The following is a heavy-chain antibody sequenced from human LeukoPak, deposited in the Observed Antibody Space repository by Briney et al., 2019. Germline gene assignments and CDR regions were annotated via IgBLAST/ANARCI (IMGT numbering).Heavy chain of an antibody. CDR3: ASDREYYYGSGSFDY. Sequence: PGGSLRLSCAASGFTFSSYWMSWVRQAPGKGLEWVANIKQDGSEKYYVDSVKGRFTISRDNAKNSLYLQMNSLRAEETAVYYCASDREYYYGSGSFDYWGQGTLVTVSS. J-gene: IGHJ4*02. CDR2: IKQDGSEK. CDR1: GFTFSSYW. V-gene: IGHV3-7*04. D-gene: IGHD3-10*01.